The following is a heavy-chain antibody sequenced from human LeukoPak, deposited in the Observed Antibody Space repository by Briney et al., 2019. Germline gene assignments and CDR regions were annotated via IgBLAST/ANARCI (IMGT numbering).Heavy chain of an antibody. V-gene: IGHV3-23*01. CDR2: ISGDGAEI. CDR3: AKGHRLCDPGNCNSQIQY. Sequence: PGGSLRPSCVTSGFTFSDYPMSWVRQGPGKGLEWISTISGDGAEIVYADSVKGRFTISRDNSKNTLVLQMSSLRGEDTAAYYCAKGHRLCDPGNCNSQIQYWGHGTLVSVTS. J-gene: IGHJ4*01. D-gene: IGHD2-15*01. CDR1: GFTFSDYP.